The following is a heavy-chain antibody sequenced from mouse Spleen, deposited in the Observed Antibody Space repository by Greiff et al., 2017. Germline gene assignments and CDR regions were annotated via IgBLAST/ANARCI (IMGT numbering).Heavy chain of an antibody. Sequence: EVQVVESGPSLVRPSQTLSLTCTVTGFSINSDCYWIWIRQFPGNKLEYIGYTFYSGITYYNPSLESRTYITRDTSKNQFSLKLSSVTTEDTATYYCARSGGNYDYAMDYWGQGTSVTVSS. D-gene: IGHD2-1*01. V-gene: IGHV3-3*01. CDR2: TFYSGIT. CDR3: ARSGGNYDYAMDY. J-gene: IGHJ4*01. CDR1: GFSINSDCY.